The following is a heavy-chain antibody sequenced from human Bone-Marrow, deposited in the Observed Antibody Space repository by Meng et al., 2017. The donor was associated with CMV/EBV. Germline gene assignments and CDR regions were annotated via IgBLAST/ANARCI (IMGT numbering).Heavy chain of an antibody. CDR1: GFTFSSYW. CDR2: IKQDGSEK. Sequence: GESLKISCAASGFTFSSYWMSWVRQAPGKGLEWVANIKQDGSEKYYVDSVKGRFTISRDNAKNSLYLQMNSLRAEDTAVYYCARDRSRYCSSTSCRYGMEVWGQGTTVTVSS. CDR3: ARDRSRYCSSTSCRYGMEV. J-gene: IGHJ6*02. D-gene: IGHD2-2*01. V-gene: IGHV3-7*01.